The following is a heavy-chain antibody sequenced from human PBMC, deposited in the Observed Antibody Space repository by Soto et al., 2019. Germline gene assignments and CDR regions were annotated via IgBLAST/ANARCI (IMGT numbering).Heavy chain of an antibody. Sequence: GASVKVSCKVSGYTLTELSMHWVRQAPGKGLEWMGGFDPEDGETIYAQKFQGRVTMTEDTSTDTAYMELSSLRSEDTAVYYCATPRPNAYCSGGSCYPPPPPAGSLPLDPWGQGTLVTVSS. V-gene: IGHV1-24*01. CDR2: FDPEDGET. J-gene: IGHJ5*02. CDR3: ATPRPNAYCSGGSCYPPPPPAGSLPLDP. CDR1: GYTLTELS. D-gene: IGHD2-15*01.